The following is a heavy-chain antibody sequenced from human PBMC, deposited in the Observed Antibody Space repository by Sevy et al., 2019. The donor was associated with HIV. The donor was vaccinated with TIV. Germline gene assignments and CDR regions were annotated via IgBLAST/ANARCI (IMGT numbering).Heavy chain of an antibody. CDR2: INQDGSEK. D-gene: IGHD3-16*01. Sequence: GGSLRLSCSTSGFTFNSYWLTWVRQAPGKGLEWVANINQDGSEKNYVDSVKGRFTISRDNAQKSVFLQMRALRAADTGVYYCAREGSSYDTYVNHYAMDVWGQGTTVTVSS. V-gene: IGHV3-7*01. J-gene: IGHJ6*02. CDR3: AREGSSYDTYVNHYAMDV. CDR1: GFTFNSYW.